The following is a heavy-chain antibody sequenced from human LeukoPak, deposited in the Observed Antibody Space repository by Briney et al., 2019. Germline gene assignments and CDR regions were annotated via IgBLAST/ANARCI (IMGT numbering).Heavy chain of an antibody. Sequence: SETLSLTCAVYGGSFSGYYWSWIRQPPGKGLEWIGEINHSGSTNYNPSLKSRVTISVDTSKNQFSLKLSSVTAADTAVYYCARGADWGGWFDPWGQGTLVTVSS. V-gene: IGHV4-34*01. CDR1: GGSFSGYY. CDR3: ARGADWGGWFDP. CDR2: INHSGST. J-gene: IGHJ5*02. D-gene: IGHD3-9*01.